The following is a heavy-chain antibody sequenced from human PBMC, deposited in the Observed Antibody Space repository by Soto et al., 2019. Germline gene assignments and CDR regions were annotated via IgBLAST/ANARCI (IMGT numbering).Heavy chain of an antibody. CDR1: GGSISSSSYY. D-gene: IGHD3-9*01. V-gene: IGHV4-39*01. CDR3: ARLYYDILTGYYGGNWFDP. Sequence: SETLSLTCTVSGGSISSSSYYWGWIRQPPGKGLEWIGSIYYSGSTYYNPSLKGRVTISVDTSKNQFSLKLSSVTAADTAVYYCARLYYDILTGYYGGNWFDPWGQGTLVTVSS. J-gene: IGHJ5*02. CDR2: IYYSGST.